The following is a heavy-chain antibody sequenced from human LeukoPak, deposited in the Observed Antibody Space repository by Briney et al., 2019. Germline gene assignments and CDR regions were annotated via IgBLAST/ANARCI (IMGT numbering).Heavy chain of an antibody. J-gene: IGHJ4*02. CDR1: GYSITTNTYY. CDR2: VYYSGSN. V-gene: IGHV4-39*01. D-gene: IGHD6-13*01. Sequence: SETLSLTCTVSGYSITTNTYYWGWLRPPPGEGLGLLGSVYYSGSNYYSPSFKSRVTTSVDTSKNQFSLKLSSVTAADTAVYYCARQGAAASGRAFDYWGQGTLVTVS. CDR3: ARQGAAASGRAFDY.